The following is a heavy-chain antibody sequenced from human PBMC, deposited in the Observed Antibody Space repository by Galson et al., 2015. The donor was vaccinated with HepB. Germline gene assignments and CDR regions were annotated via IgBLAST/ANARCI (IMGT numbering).Heavy chain of an antibody. D-gene: IGHD4-17*01. J-gene: IGHJ1*01. CDR1: GGSISSYY. V-gene: IGHV4-59*08. Sequence: ETLSLTCTVSGGSISSYYWSWIRQPPGKGLEWIGYIYYSGSTNYNPSLKSRVTISIDTSKNQFSLKLSSVTAADTAVYYCARDYGDRYFQHWGQGTLVTVSS. CDR3: ARDYGDRYFQH. CDR2: IYYSGST.